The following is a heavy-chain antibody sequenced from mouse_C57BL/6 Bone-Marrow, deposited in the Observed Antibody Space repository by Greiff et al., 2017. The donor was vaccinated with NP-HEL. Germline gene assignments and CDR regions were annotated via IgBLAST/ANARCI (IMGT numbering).Heavy chain of an antibody. Sequence: EVKLVESGGDLVKPGGSLKLSCAASGFTFSSYGMSWVRQTPDKRLEWVATISSGGSYTYYPDSVQGRFTISRDNAKNTLYLQLSSLKSEDTAMYYCARKLLAMDYWGQGTSVTVSS. D-gene: IGHD1-1*01. J-gene: IGHJ4*01. CDR2: ISSGGSYT. V-gene: IGHV5-6*01. CDR1: GFTFSSYG. CDR3: ARKLLAMDY.